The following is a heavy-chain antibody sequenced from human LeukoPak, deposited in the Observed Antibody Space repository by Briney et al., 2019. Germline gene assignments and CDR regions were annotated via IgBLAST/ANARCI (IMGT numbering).Heavy chain of an antibody. V-gene: IGHV3-53*01. D-gene: IGHD1-1*01. CDR3: ARDGYANNYMDV. Sequence: PGGSLRLSCAASGFTVSSNFMSWVRQAPGKGLEWVSVIYSGGTTYYADSVKGRFTISRDNSKNTLYLQMNSLRAEDTAVYYCARDGYANNYMDVWGKGTTVTVSS. J-gene: IGHJ6*03. CDR2: IYSGGTT. CDR1: GFTVSSNF.